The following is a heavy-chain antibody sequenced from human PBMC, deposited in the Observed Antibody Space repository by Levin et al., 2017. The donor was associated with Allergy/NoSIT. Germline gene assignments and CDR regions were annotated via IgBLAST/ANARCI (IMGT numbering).Heavy chain of an antibody. Sequence: AGGSLRLSCAASGFTFNNYAMHWVRQAPGKGLEWVAVISFDASNTYYADSVKGRFTISRDNSKNTLYLQVNNLRPEDTAVFYCARDEYNYGSGTYLDIWGQGTLVTVSS. CDR1: GFTFNNYA. CDR3: ARDEYNYGSGTYLDI. V-gene: IGHV3-30*04. J-gene: IGHJ4*02. CDR2: ISFDASNT. D-gene: IGHD3-10*01.